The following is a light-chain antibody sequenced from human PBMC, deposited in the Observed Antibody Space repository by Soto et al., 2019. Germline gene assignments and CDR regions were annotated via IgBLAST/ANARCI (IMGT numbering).Light chain of an antibody. CDR3: QSYDSSLSGSV. J-gene: IGLJ1*01. CDR1: SSNIGAGYD. Sequence: QSVLTQPPSVSGAPGQRVTISCTGSSSNIGAGYDVHWYQQLPGTAPKLLIYGNSNRPSGVPDRFSGSKSGTSASLAITGFQVENEADYYCQSYDSSLSGSVFGPGTKVTVL. V-gene: IGLV1-40*01. CDR2: GNS.